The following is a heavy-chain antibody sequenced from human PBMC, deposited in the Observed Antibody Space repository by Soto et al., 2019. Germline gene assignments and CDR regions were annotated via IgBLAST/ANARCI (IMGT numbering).Heavy chain of an antibody. V-gene: IGHV3-23*01. CDR2: ISGSGGST. D-gene: IGHD2-15*01. CDR1: GFTFSSYA. Sequence: GGSLRLSCAASGFTFSSYAMSWVRQAPGKGLEWVSAISGSGGSTYYADSVKGRFTISRDNSKNTLYLQMNSLRAEDTAVYYCAKPGLGGSCYFCPIDYWGQGTLVTVSS. J-gene: IGHJ4*02. CDR3: AKPGLGGSCYFCPIDY.